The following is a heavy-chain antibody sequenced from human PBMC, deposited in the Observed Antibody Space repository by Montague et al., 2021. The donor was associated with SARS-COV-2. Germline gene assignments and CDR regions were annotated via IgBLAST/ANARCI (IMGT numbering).Heavy chain of an antibody. CDR3: VRYSGWFYFDF. CDR1: GDSVAELRLR. D-gene: IGHD6-19*01. CDR2: SYFKNKWYS. J-gene: IGHJ4*02. V-gene: IGHV6-1*01. Sequence: CAISGDSVAELRLRSEEHTSELQHQLKSHAVSYFKNKWYSDYAPSVRGRLTVNPDASKNEFSLELNYVTPEDTAVYYCVRYSGWFYFDFWGQGTLVTVSS.